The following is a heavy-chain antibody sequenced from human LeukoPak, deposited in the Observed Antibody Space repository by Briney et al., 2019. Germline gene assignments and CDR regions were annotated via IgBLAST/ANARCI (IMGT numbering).Heavy chain of an antibody. D-gene: IGHD2-21*01. CDR1: GFTVSSNY. Sequence: GGSLRLSCAASGFTVSSNYMSWVRQAPGKGLEWVSYISSSSSYIYYADSVKGRFTISRDNAKNSLYLQMNSLRAEDTAVYYCATSPIVVADYWGQGTLVTVSS. CDR3: ATSPIVVADY. V-gene: IGHV3-21*06. CDR2: ISSSSSYI. J-gene: IGHJ4*02.